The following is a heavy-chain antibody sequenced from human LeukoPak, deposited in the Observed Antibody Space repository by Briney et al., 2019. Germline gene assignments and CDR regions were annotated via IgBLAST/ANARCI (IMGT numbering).Heavy chain of an antibody. Sequence: GRSLRLSCAASGFTFSNYGMHWVRQAPGKGLEWVAVIWYDGSNKYYADSVKGRFTISRDNSKNTLYLQMNSLRAEDTAVYYCARDRIAVAGNTAFDIWGQGTMVTVSS. J-gene: IGHJ3*02. V-gene: IGHV3-33*01. CDR2: IWYDGSNK. D-gene: IGHD6-19*01. CDR3: ARDRIAVAGNTAFDI. CDR1: GFTFSNYG.